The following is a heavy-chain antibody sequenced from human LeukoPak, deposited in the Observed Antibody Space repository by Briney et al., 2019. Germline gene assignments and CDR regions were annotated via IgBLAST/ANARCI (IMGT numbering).Heavy chain of an antibody. CDR1: GYSISSGYY. CDR2: IYHSEST. D-gene: IGHD6-13*01. J-gene: IGHJ4*02. Sequence: PSETLSLTCTVSGYSISSGYYWGWIRQPPGKGLEWIGNIYHSESTYYNPSLKSRVTISVDTSKNQFSLRLSSVTAADTAVYFCARGAAGTGAADYWGQGTLVTVSS. V-gene: IGHV4-38-2*02. CDR3: ARGAAGTGAADY.